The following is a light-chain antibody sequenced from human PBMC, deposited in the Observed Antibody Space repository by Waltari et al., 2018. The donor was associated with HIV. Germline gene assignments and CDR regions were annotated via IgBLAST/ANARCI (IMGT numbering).Light chain of an antibody. CDR1: QSVLYSSNNKNY. J-gene: IGKJ2*01. CDR3: QQYYTTPHT. CDR2: WAS. V-gene: IGKV4-1*01. Sequence: DIVMTQSPDSLAVSLGERATINCKSSQSVLYSSNNKNYLAWYQQKPGQPPKLLIYWASTREFGVPDRFGVSGSGTDFTLTVSSLQAEDVAVYYCQQYYTTPHTFGQGTNLEIK.